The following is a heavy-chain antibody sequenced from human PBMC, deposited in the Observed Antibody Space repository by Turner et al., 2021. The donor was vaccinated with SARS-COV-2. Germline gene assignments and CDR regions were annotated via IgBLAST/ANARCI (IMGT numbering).Heavy chain of an antibody. CDR2: IYSGGST. D-gene: IGHD4-17*01. Sequence: EVQLVESGGGLVQPGGSLRLSCAASGFTVSSNYMSWVRQAPGKGLEWVSLIYSGGSTYYADSVKGRFTISRDNSKNTLYLQMNSLRAEDTAVYYCAREIVTVTPGMDVWGQGTTVTVSS. CDR1: GFTVSSNY. CDR3: AREIVTVTPGMDV. J-gene: IGHJ6*02. V-gene: IGHV3-53*04.